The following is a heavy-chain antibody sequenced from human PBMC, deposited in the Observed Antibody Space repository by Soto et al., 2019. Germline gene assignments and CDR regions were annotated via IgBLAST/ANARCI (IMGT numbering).Heavy chain of an antibody. J-gene: IGHJ6*03. CDR1: GFTFSGSA. D-gene: IGHD3-3*01. CDR2: IRSKGNNYAT. CDR3: SRQASDFWSGKPQYYMDV. Sequence: GGSLRLSCAASGFTFSGSAMHWVRQASGKGLEWVGRIRSKGNNYATAYVASLKGRFTTSRDDSKNTAYLQMNSLNAEDTAVYYCSRQASDFWSGKPQYYMDVWGKGTTVTVSS. V-gene: IGHV3-73*01.